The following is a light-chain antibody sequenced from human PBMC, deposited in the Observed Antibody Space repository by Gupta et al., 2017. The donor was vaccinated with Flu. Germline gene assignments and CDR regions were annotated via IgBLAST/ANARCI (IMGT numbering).Light chain of an antibody. CDR3: QHKNRSPLT. Sequence: DIQMTQSPSTLSASVGDRVTITCRASQSISSWLAWYQQKPGKAPNLLIYKASKLESGVPSRFSGSGSGTEFTLTISSLQPDDFATYYCQHKNRSPLTFGQGTKLEIK. CDR1: QSISSW. CDR2: KAS. J-gene: IGKJ2*01. V-gene: IGKV1-5*03.